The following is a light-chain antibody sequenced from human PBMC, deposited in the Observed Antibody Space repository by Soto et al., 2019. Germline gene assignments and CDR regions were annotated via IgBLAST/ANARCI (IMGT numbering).Light chain of an antibody. CDR1: DDIINS. Sequence: DIQVTQSPSSLSASVGDRVTITCQASDDIINSLNWYQQKPGKAPKLLIHDASILQTGVPSRFSGGGSGTGFTFTISSLQPEDFATYYCQQYESLPLTVGQGTRLEIK. V-gene: IGKV1-33*01. J-gene: IGKJ5*01. CDR3: QQYESLPLT. CDR2: DAS.